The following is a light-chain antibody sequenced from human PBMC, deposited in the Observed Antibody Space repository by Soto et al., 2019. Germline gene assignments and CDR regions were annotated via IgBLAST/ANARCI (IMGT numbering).Light chain of an antibody. Sequence: DVLITPSPATLSPTVGDRVTITCRPSQSISSWLAWYQQKPGKAPKLLIYKPSRLHSEVSSRFSGSESGTEFTLTISSLQHEDFATYYCQQYSGYSRTFGQGTKVYIK. CDR3: QQYSGYSRT. V-gene: IGKV1-5*03. J-gene: IGKJ1*01. CDR2: KPS. CDR1: QSISSW.